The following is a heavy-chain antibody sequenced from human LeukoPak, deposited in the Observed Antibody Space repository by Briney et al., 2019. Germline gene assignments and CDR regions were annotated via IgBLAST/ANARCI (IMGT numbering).Heavy chain of an antibody. D-gene: IGHD6-13*01. CDR1: GGSISSYY. Sequence: PSETLSLTCTVSGGSISSYYWSWIRQPPGKGLEWIGYIYYSGSTNYNPSLKSRVTISVDTSKNQFSLKLSSVTAADTAVYYCVRRLTGYSSSWYSGYWYFDLWGRGTLVTVSS. V-gene: IGHV4-59*08. J-gene: IGHJ2*01. CDR2: IYYSGST. CDR3: VRRLTGYSSSWYSGYWYFDL.